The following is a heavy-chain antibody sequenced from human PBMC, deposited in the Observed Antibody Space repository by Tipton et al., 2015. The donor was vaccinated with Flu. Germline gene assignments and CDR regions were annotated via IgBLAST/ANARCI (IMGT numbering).Heavy chain of an antibody. CDR3: ARDPAGYYDNSAYFIFDS. Sequence: TLSLTCSVSGDSITGYYWSWIRQSPGKGLEWIGYFYHTGDTNYNPSLASRVSISTDTSKTQFSLTLTSVTAADTAVYYCARDPAGYYDNSAYFIFDSWGQGTLVTVSS. CDR2: FYHTGDT. J-gene: IGHJ4*02. V-gene: IGHV4-59*12. D-gene: IGHD3-22*01. CDR1: GDSITGYY.